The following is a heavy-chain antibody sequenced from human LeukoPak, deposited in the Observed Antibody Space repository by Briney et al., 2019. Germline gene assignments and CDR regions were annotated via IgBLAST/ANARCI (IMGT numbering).Heavy chain of an antibody. CDR3: ARARTAGKGFDP. CDR2: VNPNSGNT. V-gene: IGHV1-8*01. CDR1: GYTFTSYD. Sequence: ASVKVSCKASGYTFTSYDINWVRQATGQGLEWMGWVNPNSGNTGYAQKFQGRVTMTRNTSISTAYMELSSLRSEDTAVYYCARARTAGKGFDPWGQGTLVTVSS. J-gene: IGHJ5*02. D-gene: IGHD6-13*01.